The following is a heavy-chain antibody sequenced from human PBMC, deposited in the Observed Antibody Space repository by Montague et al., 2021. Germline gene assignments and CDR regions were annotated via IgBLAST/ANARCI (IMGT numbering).Heavy chain of an antibody. Sequence: SLRPSCAASGFTFRSYAMSWVRQSAGKGLEWVSTITASGATTYYEDSVKGRFTISRDNSKNTLYLQMNSLRAEDTAIYFCANARVAVAGAEDYWGQGALVTVSS. V-gene: IGHV3-23*01. J-gene: IGHJ4*02. CDR1: GFTFRSYA. CDR3: ANARVAVAGAEDY. D-gene: IGHD6-19*01. CDR2: ITASGATT.